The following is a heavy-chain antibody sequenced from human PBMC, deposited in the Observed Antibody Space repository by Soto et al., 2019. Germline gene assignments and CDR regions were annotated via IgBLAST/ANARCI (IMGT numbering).Heavy chain of an antibody. CDR1: GGSISSYY. Sequence: QVQLQESGPGLVKPSETLSLTCTVSGGSISSYYWSWIRQPPGKGLEWIGDIYYSGSTNYNPSLKSRATITVDASKNQFSMKLSSVDAAETAVYYCARGRPQKGGYCNSTSCYSYYYCYTDVWGKGTTVTVSS. V-gene: IGHV4-59*01. D-gene: IGHD2-2*01. CDR3: ARGRPQKGGYCNSTSCYSYYYCYTDV. J-gene: IGHJ6*03. CDR2: IYYSGST.